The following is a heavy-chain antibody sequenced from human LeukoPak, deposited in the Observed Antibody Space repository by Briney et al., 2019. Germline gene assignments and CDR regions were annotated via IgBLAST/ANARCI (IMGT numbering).Heavy chain of an antibody. V-gene: IGHV4-61*02. Sequence: SQTLSLTCAVSGGSISSGNYYWSWIRQPAGKGLEWIGRIYTSGSTNYNPSLKSRVTISVDTSKNQFSLKLSSVTAADTAVYYCAAESEWATDAFDIWGQGTMVTVSS. CDR3: AAESEWATDAFDI. CDR2: IYTSGST. J-gene: IGHJ3*02. D-gene: IGHD1-26*01. CDR1: GGSISSGNYY.